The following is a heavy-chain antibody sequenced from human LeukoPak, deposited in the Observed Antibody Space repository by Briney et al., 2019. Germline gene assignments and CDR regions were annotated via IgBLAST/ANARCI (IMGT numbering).Heavy chain of an antibody. CDR3: ARDAIAVAGTGSKYFQH. J-gene: IGHJ1*01. CDR1: GFTFSSYS. D-gene: IGHD6-19*01. CDR2: ISISTSYI. Sequence: GGSLRLSCAASGFTFSSYSMNWVRQAPGKGLEWVSSISISTSYIYYADSVKGRFTISRDNAKNSLYLQMNSLRAEDTAVYYCARDAIAVAGTGSKYFQHWGQGTLVTVSS. V-gene: IGHV3-21*01.